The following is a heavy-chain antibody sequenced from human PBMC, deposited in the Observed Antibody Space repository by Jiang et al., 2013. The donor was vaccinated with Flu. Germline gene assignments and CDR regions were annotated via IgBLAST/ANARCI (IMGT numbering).Heavy chain of an antibody. D-gene: IGHD2-2*01. CDR2: IYYSGST. Sequence: GPGLVKPSETLSLTCTVSGGSISSYYWSWIRQPPGKGLEWIGYIYYSGSTNYNPSLKSRVTISVDTSKNQFSLKLSSVTAADTAVYYCAGTTRYYYYGMDVWGQGTTVT. V-gene: IGHV4-59*01. CDR1: GGSISSYY. J-gene: IGHJ6*02. CDR3: AGTTRYYYYGMDV.